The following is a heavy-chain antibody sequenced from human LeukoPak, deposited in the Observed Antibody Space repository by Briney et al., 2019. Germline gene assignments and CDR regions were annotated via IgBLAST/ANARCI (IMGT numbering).Heavy chain of an antibody. D-gene: IGHD4-17*01. J-gene: IGHJ4*02. CDR2: IYSGGST. CDR1: GLTVSNNY. Sequence: PGGSLRLSCAASGLTVSNNYMSWVRQAPGKGLEWVSVIYSGGSTYYADSVKGRFTISRDNAKNSLYLQMNSLRAEDTAVYYCASAPVTTRVYWGQGTLVTVSS. CDR3: ASAPVTTRVY. V-gene: IGHV3-53*01.